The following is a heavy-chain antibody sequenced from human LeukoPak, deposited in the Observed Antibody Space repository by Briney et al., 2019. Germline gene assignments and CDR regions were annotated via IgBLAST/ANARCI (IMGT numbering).Heavy chain of an antibody. D-gene: IGHD6-19*01. CDR3: ARDFDGIAVAGTLGDFDY. J-gene: IGHJ4*02. CDR2: ISAYNGNT. V-gene: IGHV1-18*01. CDR1: GYTFTSYG. Sequence: ASVKVYCKASGYTFTSYGISWVRQAPGQGLEWMGWISAYNGNTNYAQKLQGRVTMTTDTSTSTAYMELRSLRSDDTAVYYCARDFDGIAVAGTLGDFDYWGQGTLVTVSS.